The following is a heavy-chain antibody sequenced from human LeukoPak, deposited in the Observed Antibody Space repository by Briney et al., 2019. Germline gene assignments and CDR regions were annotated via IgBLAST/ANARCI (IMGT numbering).Heavy chain of an antibody. D-gene: IGHD3-10*01. CDR1: GFTFSSYA. CDR3: ARSSHYYGSGAYYFDY. CDR2: ISTSSSTI. V-gene: IGHV3-48*04. J-gene: IGHJ4*02. Sequence: GGSLRLSCAASGFTFSSYAMSWVRQAPGKGLEWVSYISTSSSTIYYADSVRGRFTISRDNAKNSLYLQMNSLRAEDTAVYYCARSSHYYGSGAYYFDYWGQGTLVTVSS.